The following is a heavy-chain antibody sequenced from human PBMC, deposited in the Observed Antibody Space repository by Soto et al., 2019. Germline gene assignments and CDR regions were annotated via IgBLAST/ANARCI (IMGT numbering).Heavy chain of an antibody. Sequence: QVQLQQWGAGLLKPSETLSLTCAVYGVSFSGYYWSWIRQPPGKGLEWIGEINHRGSTNYNPSLKSRVTISVDTSKNQFSLKLSSVTAADTAVYYCARGRPAARGMDVWGQGTTVTVSS. CDR1: GVSFSGYY. CDR2: INHRGST. D-gene: IGHD2-2*01. J-gene: IGHJ6*02. CDR3: ARGRPAARGMDV. V-gene: IGHV4-34*01.